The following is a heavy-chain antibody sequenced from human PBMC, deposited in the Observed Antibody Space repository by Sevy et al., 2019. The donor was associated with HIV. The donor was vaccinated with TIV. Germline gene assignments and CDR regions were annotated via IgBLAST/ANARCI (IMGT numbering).Heavy chain of an antibody. CDR3: ANGDYYFDY. V-gene: IGHV3-30*02. J-gene: IGHJ4*02. CDR1: GFTFRTYG. D-gene: IGHD2-21*02. CDR2: IRYDGSDK. Sequence: WGSLRLSCAASGFTFRTYGMQWVRQAPGKGLEWVAFIRYDGSDKNYADSVKGRFTISRDNTKNMLFLHMNSLRADDTAVYYCANGDYYFDYWGQGTLVTVSS.